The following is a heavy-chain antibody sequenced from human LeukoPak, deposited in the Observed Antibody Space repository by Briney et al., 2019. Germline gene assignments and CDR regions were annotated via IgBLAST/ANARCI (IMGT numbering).Heavy chain of an antibody. CDR3: ATGKRWLQPYYYYMDV. D-gene: IGHD5-24*01. V-gene: IGHV1-8*01. CDR2: MNPNSGNT. J-gene: IGHJ6*03. CDR1: GYTFTSYD. Sequence: GASVKVSCKASGYTFTSYDINWVRQATGQGLEWMGWMNPNSGNTGYAQKFQGRVTMTRNTSISTAYMEPSSLRSEDTAVYYCATGKRWLQPYYYYMDVWGKGTTVTVSS.